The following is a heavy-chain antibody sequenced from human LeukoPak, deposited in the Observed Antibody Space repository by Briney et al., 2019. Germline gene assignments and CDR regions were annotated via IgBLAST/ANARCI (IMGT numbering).Heavy chain of an antibody. Sequence: GGSLRLSCAASRLKISDYSMSWIRQSPGKGLEWVSSINNGGGVIQYANSVKGRFTISRDNTKNSLYLQMNSLTAEDTAVYYCGVQAGLTCYDISFDSWGQGTLVTVSS. J-gene: IGHJ5*01. V-gene: IGHV3-11*01. CDR1: RLKISDYS. CDR2: INNGGGVI. CDR3: GVQAGLTCYDISFDS. D-gene: IGHD3-9*01.